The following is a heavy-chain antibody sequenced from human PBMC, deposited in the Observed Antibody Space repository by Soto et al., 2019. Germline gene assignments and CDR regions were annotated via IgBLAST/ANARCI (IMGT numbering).Heavy chain of an antibody. CDR3: VSCSGRNWFDP. V-gene: IGHV1-3*01. Sequence: QVQLVQSGAEVKKPGASVKVSCKASGYTFTNYAMHWVRQAPGQRLEWMGWINAGNGNTKYSQKFQGRVTITRDTSASTAYMELSSLRSEDTAVYYCVSCSGRNWFDPWGQGPLVTVSS. CDR2: INAGNGNT. CDR1: GYTFTNYA. D-gene: IGHD3-10*02. J-gene: IGHJ5*02.